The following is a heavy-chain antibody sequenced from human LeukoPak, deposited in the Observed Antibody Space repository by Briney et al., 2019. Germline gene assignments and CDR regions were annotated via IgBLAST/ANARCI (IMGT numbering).Heavy chain of an antibody. CDR1: GYSFTNHD. CDR3: ARDSGERGSGSYLIAY. CDR2: INPDNGNT. J-gene: IGHJ4*02. Sequence: ASVKVSCKASGYSFTNHDMHWVRQAPGQRLEWMGCINPDNGNTKYSQEFQGRVTITRDTSASTAYMELSSLRSEDMAVYYCARDSGERGSGSYLIAYWGQGTLVTVSS. D-gene: IGHD3-10*01. V-gene: IGHV1-3*03.